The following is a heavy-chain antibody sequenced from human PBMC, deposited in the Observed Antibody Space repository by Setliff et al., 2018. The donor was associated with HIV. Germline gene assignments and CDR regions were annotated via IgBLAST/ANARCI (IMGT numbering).Heavy chain of an antibody. Sequence: GASVKVSCKASGGTFSSYAISWVRQAPGQGLEWMGGIIPISGTVNYAQKFWGRVTITTHESTSTAYMELSSLRSEDTAVYYCASAGAWQRNALDIWGQGTMVTVSS. J-gene: IGHJ3*02. CDR1: GGTFSSYA. CDR2: IIPISGTV. V-gene: IGHV1-69*05. D-gene: IGHD5-12*01. CDR3: ASAGAWQRNALDI.